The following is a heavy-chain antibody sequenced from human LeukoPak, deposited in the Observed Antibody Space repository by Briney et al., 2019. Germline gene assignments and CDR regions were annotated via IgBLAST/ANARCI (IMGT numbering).Heavy chain of an antibody. D-gene: IGHD1-26*01. Sequence: GASVKVSCKTSGYTSTSYYIHWVRQAPGQGLDYMGWINPDNGGTNYAQNFQGRVIMTRDTSISTAYMQLSRLTSDDTAVYYCARSPSGELDYWGRGTLVSVSS. V-gene: IGHV1-2*02. CDR2: INPDNGGT. J-gene: IGHJ4*02. CDR3: ARSPSGELDY. CDR1: GYTSTSYY.